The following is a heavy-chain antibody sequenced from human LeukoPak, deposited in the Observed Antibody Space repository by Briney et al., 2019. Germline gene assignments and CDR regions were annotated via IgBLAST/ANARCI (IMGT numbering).Heavy chain of an antibody. CDR2: IHYSGST. J-gene: IGHJ4*02. D-gene: IGHD1-7*01. CDR1: GGSISSSSYY. Sequence: SETLSLTCTVSGGSISSSSYYWGWIRQPPGKGLEWIGSIHYSGSTYYNPSLKSRVTISVDTSRNQFSLKLSSVTAADTAVYYCARQELGSYYGYWGQGTLVTVSS. CDR3: ARQELGSYYGY. V-gene: IGHV4-39*01.